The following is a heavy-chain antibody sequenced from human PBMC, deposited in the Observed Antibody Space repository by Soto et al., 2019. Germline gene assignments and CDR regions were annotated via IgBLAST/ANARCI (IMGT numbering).Heavy chain of an antibody. CDR1: GGSISSGGSY. Sequence: QVQLQESGPGLVKSSQTLSLTCTVSGGSISSGGSYWSWIRQRPGTGLEWIGYIFYSDSFYYTPSLKGRVVILADTSKNQCTLKLSSVTDADTAVYYCARAPETPPIFGVVRPYFFDFWGQGTLVTVSS. CDR2: IFYSDSF. CDR3: ARAPETPPIFGVVRPYFFDF. V-gene: IGHV4-31*03. D-gene: IGHD3-3*01. J-gene: IGHJ4*02.